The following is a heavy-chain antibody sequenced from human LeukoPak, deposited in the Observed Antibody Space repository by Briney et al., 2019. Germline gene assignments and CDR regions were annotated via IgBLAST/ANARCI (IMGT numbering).Heavy chain of an antibody. CDR1: GGSFSGYY. CDR3: ARALYSGSWDYYFDY. V-gene: IGHV4-34*01. Sequence: PSETLSLTCAVYGGSFSGYYWRWIRQPPGKGLEWIGEINHSGSTNYNPSLKSRVTISVDTSKNQFSLKLSSVTAADTAVYYCARALYSGSWDYYFDYWGQGTLVTVSS. D-gene: IGHD1-26*01. CDR2: INHSGST. J-gene: IGHJ4*02.